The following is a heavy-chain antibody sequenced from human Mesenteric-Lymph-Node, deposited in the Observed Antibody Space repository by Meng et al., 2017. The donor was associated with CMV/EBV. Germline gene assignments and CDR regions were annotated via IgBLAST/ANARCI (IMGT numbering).Heavy chain of an antibody. J-gene: IGHJ3*02. D-gene: IGHD5-24*01. CDR2: ISSSGSST. CDR1: GFTFSSYE. CDR3: ARKGGYNLGDDAFDI. Sequence: GGSLRLSCAASGFTFSSYEMNWVRQAPGKGLEWVSYISSSGSSTHYADSVKGQFTISRDNAKNSLYLQMNSLRAEDTAVYYCARKGGYNLGDDAFDIWGQGTMVTVSS. V-gene: IGHV3-48*03.